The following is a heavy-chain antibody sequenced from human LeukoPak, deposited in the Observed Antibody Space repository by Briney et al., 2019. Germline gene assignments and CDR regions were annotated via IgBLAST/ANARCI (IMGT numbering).Heavy chain of an antibody. V-gene: IGHV1-18*01. CDR2: ISAYNGNT. Sequence: ASLKVSCKASGYTFTSFGIIWVRQAPGQVLEWMGWISAYNGNTNYAQKVQGRITMTTDRSTSTAYMELRSLRPDDTAVYYCARDNLGFDYWGQGTLVTVS. CDR3: ARDNLGFDY. J-gene: IGHJ4*02. D-gene: IGHD7-27*01. CDR1: GYTFTSFG.